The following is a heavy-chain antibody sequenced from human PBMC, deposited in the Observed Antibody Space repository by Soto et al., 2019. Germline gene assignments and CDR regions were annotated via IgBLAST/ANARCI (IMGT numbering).Heavy chain of an antibody. V-gene: IGHV1-18*04. CDR2: ISAYNGNT. J-gene: IGHJ4*02. D-gene: IGHD2-15*01. Sequence: QVQLVQSGAEVKKPGASVKVSCKASGYTFTSYGISWVRQAPGQGLEWMGWISAYNGNTNYAQKLQGRGTMTTDTSTSRAYMELRSLRSDDTAVYYCGGGCSGGSCHPGAIDYWGQGTLVTVSS. CDR1: GYTFTSYG. CDR3: GGGCSGGSCHPGAIDY.